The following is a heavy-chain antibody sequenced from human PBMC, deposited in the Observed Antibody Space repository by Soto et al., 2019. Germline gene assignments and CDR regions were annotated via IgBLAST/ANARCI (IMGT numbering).Heavy chain of an antibody. V-gene: IGHV3-74*03. J-gene: IGHJ6*02. D-gene: IGHD3-10*01. CDR1: GFIFSSFW. CDR3: ARGGSLGLDV. CDR2: INGDGASL. Sequence: EVRLEEAGGGFVQPGGSLRVSCSGSGFIFSSFWMHWVHQGPGKGLEWVSRINGDGASLAYADSVKGRFSISRDNVKNTLHLQMNSLGADDTAVYFCARGGSLGLDVWGRGTTVTVSS.